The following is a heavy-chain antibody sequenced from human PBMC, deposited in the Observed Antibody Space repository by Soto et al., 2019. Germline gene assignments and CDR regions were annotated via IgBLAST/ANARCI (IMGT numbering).Heavy chain of an antibody. J-gene: IGHJ4*02. V-gene: IGHV1-2*02. D-gene: IGHD6-13*01. CDR2: INPNSGGT. CDR3: ARGYSSSWRYYCDY. Sequence: ASVKVSCKASGYTFTGYYMHWVRQAPGQGLEWMGWINPNSGGTNYAQKFQGRVTMTRDTSISTAYMELSRLRSDDTAVYYCARGYSSSWRYYCDYWGQGTLVTVSS. CDR1: GYTFTGYY.